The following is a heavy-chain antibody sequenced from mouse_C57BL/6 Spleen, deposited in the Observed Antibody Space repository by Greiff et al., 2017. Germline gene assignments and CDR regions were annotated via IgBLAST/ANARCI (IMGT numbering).Heavy chain of an antibody. CDR3: ARRGGYGNPGYFDY. Sequence: QVQLQQSGAELVKPGASVKISCKASGYAFSSYWMNWVKQRPGKGLEWIGQIYPGDGDTNYNGKFKGKATLTADKSSSTSYMQLSSLTSEDSAVYFCARRGGYGNPGYFDYWGQGTTLTVSS. CDR2: IYPGDGDT. D-gene: IGHD2-10*02. V-gene: IGHV1-80*01. CDR1: GYAFSSYW. J-gene: IGHJ2*01.